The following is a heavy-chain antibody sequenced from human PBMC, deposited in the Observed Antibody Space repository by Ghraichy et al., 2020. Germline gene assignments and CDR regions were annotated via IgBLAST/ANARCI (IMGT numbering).Heavy chain of an antibody. V-gene: IGHV3-7*03. Sequence: GGSLRLSCVASGFTFSTSWMSWVRQAPWKGLEWVANINQDGSDKYYVASVRGRFTISRDNAKNSLYLQMNSLRAEDTAVYYCARDPYHGSLDYWGQGTLVTVSS. CDR1: GFTFSTSW. CDR3: ARDPYHGSLDY. CDR2: INQDGSDK. J-gene: IGHJ4*02. D-gene: IGHD2-2*01.